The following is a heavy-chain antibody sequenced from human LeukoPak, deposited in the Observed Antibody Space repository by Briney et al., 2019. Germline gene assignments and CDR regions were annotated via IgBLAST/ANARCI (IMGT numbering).Heavy chain of an antibody. CDR2: VSPYNGNT. V-gene: IGHV1-18*01. CDR3: ARSSGLSFEEY. D-gene: IGHD3-10*01. Sequence: ASVTVSCKASGYTFTAYGISWVRQAPGQGLEWMGWVSPYNGNTNYAQNLQGRVTMTTDTSTTTAFMEMRSLTSDDTAVYHCARSSGLSFEEYWGQGTLVTVSA. J-gene: IGHJ4*02. CDR1: GYTFTAYG.